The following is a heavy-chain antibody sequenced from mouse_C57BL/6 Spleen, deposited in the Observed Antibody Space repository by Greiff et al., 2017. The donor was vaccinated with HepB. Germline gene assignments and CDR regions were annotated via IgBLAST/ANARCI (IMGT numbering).Heavy chain of an antibody. CDR3: AREAPNYAMDY. D-gene: IGHD3-1*01. CDR1: GFTFSDYY. J-gene: IGHJ4*01. CDR2: INYDGSST. V-gene: IGHV5-16*01. Sequence: DVHLVESEGGLVQPGSSMKLSCTASGFTFSDYYMAWVRQVPEKGLEWVANINYDGSSTYYLDSLKSRFIISRDNAKNILYLQMSSLKSEDTATYYCAREAPNYAMDYWGQGTSVTVSS.